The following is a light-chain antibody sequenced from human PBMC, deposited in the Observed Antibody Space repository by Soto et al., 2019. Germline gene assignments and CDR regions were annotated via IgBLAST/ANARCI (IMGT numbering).Light chain of an antibody. CDR1: QSVSSSY. CDR2: GAS. Sequence: IVLTQSPGTLSLSPGERATLSCRASQSVSSSYLAWYQQKPGQAPRLLIYGASSRTTGIPDRFSGSGYGTDFTLTISRLEPEDFAVYYCQQYGSAPQTFGQGTNVEIK. CDR3: QQYGSAPQT. V-gene: IGKV3-20*01. J-gene: IGKJ1*01.